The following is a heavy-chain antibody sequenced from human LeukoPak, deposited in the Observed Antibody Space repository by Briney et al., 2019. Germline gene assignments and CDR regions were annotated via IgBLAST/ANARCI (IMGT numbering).Heavy chain of an antibody. J-gene: IGHJ4*02. D-gene: IGHD3-3*01. CDR2: LFSTGSA. CDR1: GASLTRPTYY. CDR3: ARFKSGGFSYFDS. Sequence: SETLSLTCSVSGASLTRPTYYQWSWIRQPPGKGLELIGSLFSTGSATLNPPLKSRVTMSLDTSKSQFSLKLSSVTAEDSAVYYCARFKSGGFSYFDSWGQGTLVAVSS. V-gene: IGHV4-61*01.